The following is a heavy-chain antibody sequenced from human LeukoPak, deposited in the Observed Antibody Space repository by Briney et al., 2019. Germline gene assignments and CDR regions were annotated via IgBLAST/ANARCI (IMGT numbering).Heavy chain of an antibody. CDR3: ARVGSGSYYDGGFDY. Sequence: GSSVKVSCKASGGTFSSYAISWVRQAPGQGLEWMGGLIPIFGTANYAQKFQGRVTITADESTSTAYMELSSLRSEDTAVYYCARVGSGSYYDGGFDYWGQGTLVTVSS. CDR2: LIPIFGTA. D-gene: IGHD1-26*01. CDR1: GGTFSSYA. J-gene: IGHJ4*02. V-gene: IGHV1-69*01.